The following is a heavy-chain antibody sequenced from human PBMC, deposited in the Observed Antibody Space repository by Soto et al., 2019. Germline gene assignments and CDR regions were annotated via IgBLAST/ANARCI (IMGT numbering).Heavy chain of an antibody. CDR3: ARDWTHYDSSGPGDY. CDR1: GYTFTSYP. CDR2: INAGNGDT. Sequence: ASVKVSCKASGYTFTSYPMHWVRQAPGQGLEWMGWINAGNGDTKYSQKFQGRVTITRDTSAIIAYMELSSLRSEDTAVYYCARDWTHYDSSGPGDYWGQETLVTVSS. V-gene: IGHV1-3*01. J-gene: IGHJ4*02. D-gene: IGHD3-22*01.